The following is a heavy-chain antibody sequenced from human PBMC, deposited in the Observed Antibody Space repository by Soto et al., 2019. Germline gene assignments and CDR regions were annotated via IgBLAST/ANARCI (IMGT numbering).Heavy chain of an antibody. CDR1: GFTFSAYN. D-gene: IGHD4-17*01. Sequence: LRLSCAASGFTFSAYNMNWVRQPPGKGLEWVSSITSSSSSIYYADSLKGRFTISRDNAKNSLYLQMNSLRAGDTAVYYCASHYGDNGWFDPWGQGTLVTVSS. J-gene: IGHJ5*02. CDR2: ITSSSSSI. CDR3: ASHYGDNGWFDP. V-gene: IGHV3-21*06.